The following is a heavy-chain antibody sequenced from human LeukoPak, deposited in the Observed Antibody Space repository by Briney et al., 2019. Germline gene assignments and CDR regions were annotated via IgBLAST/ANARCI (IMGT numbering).Heavy chain of an antibody. CDR1: GGSISSSSYY. CDR3: ARLYAPASPFDP. CDR2: VYSSGST. Sequence: SETLSLTCTVSGGSISSSSYYWGWIRQPPGKGLEWIGSVYSSGSTYYNPSLKSRVTISVDTSKNQFSLKLSSVTAADTAVYYCARLYAPASPFDPWGQGTLVTVSS. D-gene: IGHD3-16*01. V-gene: IGHV4-39*01. J-gene: IGHJ5*02.